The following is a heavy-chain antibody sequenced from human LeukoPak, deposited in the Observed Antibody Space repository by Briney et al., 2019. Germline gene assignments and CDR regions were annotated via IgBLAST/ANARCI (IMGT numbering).Heavy chain of an antibody. Sequence: SVKVSCKASGGTFSSYAISWVRQAPGQGLEWMGGIIPIFGTANYAQKFQGRVTITADESTSTAYMELSSLRSEDTAVYYCARSEVRGVITKSPFDYWGQGTLVTVSS. V-gene: IGHV1-69*13. J-gene: IGHJ4*02. CDR3: ARSEVRGVITKSPFDY. CDR2: IIPIFGTA. CDR1: GGTFSSYA. D-gene: IGHD3-10*01.